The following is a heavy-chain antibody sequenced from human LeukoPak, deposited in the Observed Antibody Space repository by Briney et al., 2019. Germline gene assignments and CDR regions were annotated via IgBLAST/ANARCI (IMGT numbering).Heavy chain of an antibody. CDR2: IYTSGST. CDR3: ARVGTTVVPYYYYYYMDV. D-gene: IGHD4-23*01. J-gene: IGHJ6*03. CDR1: GGSISSYY. V-gene: IGHV4-4*07. Sequence: PSETLSLTCTVSGGSISSYYWSWIRQPAGKGLEWIGRIYTSGSTNYNPSLKSRVTMSVDTSKNQFSLKLSSVTAADTAVYYCARVGTTVVPYYYYYYMDVWGKGTTVTISS.